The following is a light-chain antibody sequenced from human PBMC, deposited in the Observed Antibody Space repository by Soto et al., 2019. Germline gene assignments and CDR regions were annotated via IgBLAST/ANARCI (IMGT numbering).Light chain of an antibody. CDR2: GAS. Sequence: ETVMTQSPATLSVSPGERATLSCRASQSVRTKAAWYRQTPGQAPRLLIYGASSRATGIPARFSGSGSGTEFTLTISSLQSEDSAVYYCQQYNTWPAEITFGQGTRLDI. J-gene: IGKJ5*01. V-gene: IGKV3D-15*01. CDR3: QQYNTWPAEIT. CDR1: QSVRTK.